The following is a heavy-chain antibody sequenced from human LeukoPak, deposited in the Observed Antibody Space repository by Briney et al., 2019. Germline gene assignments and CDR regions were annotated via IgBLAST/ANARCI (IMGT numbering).Heavy chain of an antibody. CDR1: GFTFSSYG. Sequence: GGSLRLSCAASGFTFSSYGMHWVRQAPGEGLEWVAVISYDGSNKYYADSVKGRFTISRDNSKNTLYLQMNSLRAEDTAVYYCAKDLEAARLWFGEYVDYWGQGTLVTVSS. V-gene: IGHV3-30*18. CDR3: AKDLEAARLWFGEYVDY. CDR2: ISYDGSNK. J-gene: IGHJ4*02. D-gene: IGHD3-10*01.